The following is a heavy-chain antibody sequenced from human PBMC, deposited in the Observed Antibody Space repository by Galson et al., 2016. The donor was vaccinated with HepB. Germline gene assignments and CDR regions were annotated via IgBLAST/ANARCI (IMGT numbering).Heavy chain of an antibody. CDR3: ARARYSSGLYNWFDP. D-gene: IGHD6-19*01. CDR1: GDSVSSKSAA. CDR2: TYHTSNWYS. V-gene: IGHV6-1*01. Sequence: CAISGDSVSSKSAAWNWIRHSPSRGLEWLGRTYHTSNWYSDYAVSVKSRITINPDTSKNQFSLQLSSVTAADTAVYYCARARYSSGLYNWFDPWGQGTLVTGSS. J-gene: IGHJ5*02.